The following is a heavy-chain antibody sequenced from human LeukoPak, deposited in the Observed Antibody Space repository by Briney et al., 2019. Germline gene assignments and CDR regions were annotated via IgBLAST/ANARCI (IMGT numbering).Heavy chain of an antibody. D-gene: IGHD2-15*01. J-gene: IGHJ4*02. V-gene: IGHV3-21*01. CDR2: ISSGSSYI. CDR1: GFTFSSYS. Sequence: GGSLRLSCAASGFTFSSYSMNWVRQAPGKGLEWVSSISSGSSYIYYADSVKGRFTISRDNAKNSLYLQMNSLRAEDTAVYYCARGGRPAYCSGGSCPSPLFGYWGQGTLVTVSS. CDR3: ARGGRPAYCSGGSCPSPLFGY.